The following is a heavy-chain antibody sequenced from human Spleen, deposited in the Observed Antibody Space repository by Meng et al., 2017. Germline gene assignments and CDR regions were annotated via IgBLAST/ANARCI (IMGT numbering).Heavy chain of an antibody. V-gene: IGHV3-48*03. CDR3: ARFLAVVGDYGGAFDI. CDR1: GFTFSSYE. CDR2: ISESGTTI. D-gene: IGHD4-17*01. Sequence: GESLKISCAASGFTFSSYEMNWVRQAPGKGLEWLSYISESGTTIYQADSVKGRFTISRDNAKNSLYLQMNSLRAEDTAVYYCARFLAVVGDYGGAFDIWGQGTMVTV. J-gene: IGHJ3*02.